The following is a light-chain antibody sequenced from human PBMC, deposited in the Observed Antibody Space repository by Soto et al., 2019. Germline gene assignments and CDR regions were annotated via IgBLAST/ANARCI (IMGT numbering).Light chain of an antibody. CDR3: AAWDARLNRVV. Sequence: QSVLTQPPSTSGTPGQRVTISCSGSSSNIGTNTVNWYQQVPGTAPKLLIYSNDQRPSGVPDRFSGSKSGTSVSLAISGLQPEDEADYFCAAWDARLNRVVFGGGTKLTVL. J-gene: IGLJ3*02. CDR1: SSNIGTNT. CDR2: SND. V-gene: IGLV1-44*01.